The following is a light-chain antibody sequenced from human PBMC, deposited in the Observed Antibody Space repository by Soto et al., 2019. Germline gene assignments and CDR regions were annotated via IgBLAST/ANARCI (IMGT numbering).Light chain of an antibody. CDR2: GAS. Sequence: EIVMTHSPATVSVSPGERATLSCRASQSVSSNLAWYQQKPGQAPRLLIYGASSRATGIPDRFSGSGSGTDFTLTISRLEPEDFAVYYCQQYGSSGTFGQGTKVDIK. V-gene: IGKV3-20*01. CDR3: QQYGSSGT. CDR1: QSVSSN. J-gene: IGKJ1*01.